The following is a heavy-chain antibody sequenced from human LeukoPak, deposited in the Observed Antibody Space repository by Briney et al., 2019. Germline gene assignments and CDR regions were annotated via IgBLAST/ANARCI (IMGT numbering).Heavy chain of an antibody. Sequence: PGMSLRLSCAASGFTFDDYAMHWVRQAPGKGLEWVSGISWNSGSIGYADSVKGRFTISRDNAKNSLYLQMNSLRAEDTALYYCAKDLVLGGTTGFDYWGQGTLVTVSS. CDR3: AKDLVLGGTTGFDY. J-gene: IGHJ4*02. D-gene: IGHD3-16*01. CDR1: GFTFDDYA. V-gene: IGHV3-9*01. CDR2: ISWNSGSI.